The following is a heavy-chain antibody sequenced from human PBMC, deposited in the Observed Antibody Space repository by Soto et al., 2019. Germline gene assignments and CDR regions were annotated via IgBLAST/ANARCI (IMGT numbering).Heavy chain of an antibody. D-gene: IGHD2-15*01. CDR3: ARGARYCSGGSCYSLYWFDP. V-gene: IGHV6-1*01. Sequence: SQTLSLTCAISEDSVSSNSAAWNWIRQSPSRGLEWLGRTYYRSKWYNDYAVSVKSQITINPDTSKNQFSLQLNSVTPEDTAVYYCARGARYCSGGSCYSLYWFDPWGQGTLVTVSS. CDR1: EDSVSSNSAA. CDR2: TYYRSKWYN. J-gene: IGHJ5*02.